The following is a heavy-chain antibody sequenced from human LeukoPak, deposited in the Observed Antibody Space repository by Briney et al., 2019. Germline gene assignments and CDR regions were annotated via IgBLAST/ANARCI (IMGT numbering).Heavy chain of an antibody. CDR3: ASQYCSGGSCYPYYFDY. D-gene: IGHD2-15*01. V-gene: IGHV4-39*01. Sequence: SETLSLTCTVSGGSISSSSYYWGCIRQPPGKGLEWIGSNYYSRSTYYNPSLQSRVTISVDTYKNQFSLKLSSVTAADTAVYYCASQYCSGGSCYPYYFDYWGQGTLVSDSS. CDR1: GGSISSSSYY. CDR2: NYYSRST. J-gene: IGHJ4*02.